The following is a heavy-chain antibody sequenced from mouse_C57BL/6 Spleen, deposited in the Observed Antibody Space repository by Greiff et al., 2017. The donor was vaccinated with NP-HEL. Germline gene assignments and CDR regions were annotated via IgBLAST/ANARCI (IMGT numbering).Heavy chain of an antibody. CDR1: GYTFTDYE. V-gene: IGHV1-15*01. Sequence: QVHVKQSGAELVRPGASVTLSCKASGYTFTDYEMHWVKQTPVHGLEWIGAIDPETGGTAYNQKFKGKAILTADKSSSTAYMELRSLTSDDSAVYYCTRPLRRYFDYWGQGTTLTVSS. CDR3: TRPLRRYFDY. CDR2: IDPETGGT. J-gene: IGHJ2*01. D-gene: IGHD2-12*01.